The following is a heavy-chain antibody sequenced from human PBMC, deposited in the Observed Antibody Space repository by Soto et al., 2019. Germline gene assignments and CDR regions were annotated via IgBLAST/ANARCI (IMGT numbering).Heavy chain of an antibody. CDR2: INAGNGNT. CDR3: AKNGQPPYYYYGLDV. D-gene: IGHD2-8*01. J-gene: IGHJ6*02. CDR1: GYTFTSYA. V-gene: IGHV1-3*01. Sequence: ASVKVSCKASGYTFTSYAMHWVRQAPGQRLEWMGWINAGNGNTNYAQKFQDRVSMTIDTSTGTAYMELRSLTSDDTAIYYCAKNGQPPYYYYGLDVWGQGTKVTVSS.